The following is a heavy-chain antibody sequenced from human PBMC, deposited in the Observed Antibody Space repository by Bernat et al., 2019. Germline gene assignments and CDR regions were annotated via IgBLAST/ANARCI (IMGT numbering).Heavy chain of an antibody. V-gene: IGHV3-23*01. J-gene: IGHJ4*02. CDR2: VTTTGGNT. CDR1: GFTFDTFG. Sequence: EVQLLESGGGWVRPGGSLRLSCAASGFTFDTFGMSWVRQAPGRGLAWVSDVTTTGGNTYYADSVRGRFTISRDNSKNMVFLQMDSLGGEDTAVYYCERLNSWVRFDYWGQGTLVTVSS. CDR3: ERLNSWVRFDY. D-gene: IGHD3-16*01.